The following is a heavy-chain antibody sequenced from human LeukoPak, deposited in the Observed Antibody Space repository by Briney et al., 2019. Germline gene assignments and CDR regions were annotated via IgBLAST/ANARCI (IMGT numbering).Heavy chain of an antibody. D-gene: IGHD3-16*02. Sequence: SETLSLTCTVSGGSISSGSYYWSWIRQPAGKGLEWIGRIYTSGSTNYNPSLKSRVTMSVDTSKNQFSLKLSSVTAADTAVYYCARGTRRLGELSLVYYYYMDVWGKGTTVTISS. CDR2: IYTSGST. V-gene: IGHV4-61*02. J-gene: IGHJ6*03. CDR1: GGSISSGSYY. CDR3: ARGTRRLGELSLVYYYYMDV.